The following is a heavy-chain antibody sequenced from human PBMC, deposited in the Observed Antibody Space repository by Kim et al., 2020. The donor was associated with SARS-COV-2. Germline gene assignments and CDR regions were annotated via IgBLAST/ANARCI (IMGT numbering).Heavy chain of an antibody. CDR1: GFTFSTYT. D-gene: IGHD5-18*01. J-gene: IGHJ4*02. CDR3: AKSGVGGYSYGFVDY. Sequence: GGSLRLSCAASGFTFSTYTMSWVRQDPGKSLEWVSAIYSGGSNTYYADSVKGRFTISRDDSKNMLYLQMHSLRAEDTAVYYCAKSGVGGYSYGFVDYWGQGTLVTVSS. V-gene: IGHV3-23*03. CDR2: IYSGGSNT.